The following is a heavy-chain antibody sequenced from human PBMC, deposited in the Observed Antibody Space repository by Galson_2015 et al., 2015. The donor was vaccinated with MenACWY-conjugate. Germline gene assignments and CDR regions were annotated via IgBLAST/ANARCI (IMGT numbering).Heavy chain of an antibody. V-gene: IGHV6-1*01. CDR3: ARGDNEYTPRFDY. Sequence: CAISGDSVSSTSTWNWIRQSPSRGPERRGRRYYRTKRFNDYAVSVKSRIIINPDTSKNQFYLQLNSVTPEDTAVYYCARGDNEYTPRFDYWGQGTLVTVSS. CDR2: RYYRTKRFN. CDR1: GDSVSSTST. J-gene: IGHJ4*02. D-gene: IGHD1-1*01.